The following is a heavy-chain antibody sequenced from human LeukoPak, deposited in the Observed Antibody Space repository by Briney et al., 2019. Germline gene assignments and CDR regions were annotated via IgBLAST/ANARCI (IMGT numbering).Heavy chain of an antibody. J-gene: IGHJ4*02. CDR3: AREGSSGYLDY. CDR1: GYSISSGYY. V-gene: IGHV4-38-2*02. Sequence: SSETLSLTCTVSGYSISSGYYWGWIRQPPGKGLEWIGSIYHSGSTYYNPSLKSRVTISVDTSKNQFSLKLSSVTAADTAVYYCAREGSSGYLDYWGQGTLVTVSS. D-gene: IGHD3-22*01. CDR2: IYHSGST.